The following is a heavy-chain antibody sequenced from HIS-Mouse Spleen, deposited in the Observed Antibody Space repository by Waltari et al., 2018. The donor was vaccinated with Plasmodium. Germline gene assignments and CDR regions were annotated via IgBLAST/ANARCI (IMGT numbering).Heavy chain of an antibody. CDR3: ARGGATGEAFTLDY. J-gene: IGHJ4*02. CDR2: IIPSLGIA. Sequence: QVQLVQSGAEVKKPGSSVKVSCRAAGGTFSRYAISWVRQAPGQGLEGMGRIIPSLGIANYAQKCQGRVTITADKSTSTAYMELSSLRSEDTAVYYCARGGATGEAFTLDYWGQGTLVTVSS. D-gene: IGHD7-27*01. CDR1: GGTFSRYA. V-gene: IGHV1-69*04.